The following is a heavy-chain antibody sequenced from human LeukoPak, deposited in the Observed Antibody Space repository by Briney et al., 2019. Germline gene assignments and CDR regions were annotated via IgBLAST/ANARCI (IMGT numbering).Heavy chain of an antibody. Sequence: PGGSLRLSCAASGFTFSSYGMHWVRQAPGKGLEWVAVIWYDGSNKYYADSVKGRFTISRDNSKNTLYLQMNSLRAEDTAVYYCAKGNYPIFGVVIIRGSFRPYYFDYWGQGTLVTVSS. D-gene: IGHD3-3*01. J-gene: IGHJ4*02. CDR2: IWYDGSNK. CDR3: AKGNYPIFGVVIIRGSFRPYYFDY. CDR1: GFTFSSYG. V-gene: IGHV3-33*06.